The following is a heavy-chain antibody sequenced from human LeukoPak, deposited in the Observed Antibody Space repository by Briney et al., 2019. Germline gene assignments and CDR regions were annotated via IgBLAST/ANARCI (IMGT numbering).Heavy chain of an antibody. CDR2: TWYDGINK. Sequence: GGSLRLSCAASGFTFSNFGMHWVRQAPGKGLEWVAFTWYDGINKYYADSVKGRFTVSRDNSKNTLYLQMNSLRAEDTAVYYCAREIAATGVFDYWGQGTLVTVSS. J-gene: IGHJ4*02. V-gene: IGHV3-33*01. CDR1: GFTFSNFG. CDR3: AREIAATGVFDY. D-gene: IGHD6-13*01.